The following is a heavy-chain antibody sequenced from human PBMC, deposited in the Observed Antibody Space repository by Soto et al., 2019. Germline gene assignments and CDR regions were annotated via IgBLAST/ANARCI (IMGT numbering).Heavy chain of an antibody. J-gene: IGHJ6*03. CDR1: GFPVSSNY. V-gene: IGHV3-66*01. CDR2: IYSGGST. CDR3: AREMYNWNDMYYYYYMDV. Sequence: PGGSLRLSCAASGFPVSSNYMSWVRQAPGKGLEWVSVIYSGGSTYYADSVKGRFTISRDNSKNTLYLQMNSLRAEDTAVYYCAREMYNWNDMYYYYYMDVWGKGTTVTVSS. D-gene: IGHD1-1*01.